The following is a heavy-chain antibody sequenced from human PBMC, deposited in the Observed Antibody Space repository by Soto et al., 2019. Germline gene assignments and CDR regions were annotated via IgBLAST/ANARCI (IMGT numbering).Heavy chain of an antibody. V-gene: IGHV3-33*01. D-gene: IGHD5-12*01. Sequence: QVQLVESGGGVVQPGRSLRLSCAASGFTFSSYGMHWVRQAPGKGLEWVALVWYDGGNKYYADSVKGRFTISRDNSKNELYLQMNSLRDEDTAVYYCVRAAGYSGNDYVYYYGMDVWGQGTTVTVSS. J-gene: IGHJ6*02. CDR3: VRAAGYSGNDYVYYYGMDV. CDR2: VWYDGGNK. CDR1: GFTFSSYG.